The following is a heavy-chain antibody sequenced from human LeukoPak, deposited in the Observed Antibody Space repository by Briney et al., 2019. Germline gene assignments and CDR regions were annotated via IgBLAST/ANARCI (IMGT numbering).Heavy chain of an antibody. V-gene: IGHV4-59*01. CDR1: GGSISNYY. Sequence: PSETLSLTCTVSGGSISNYYWSWIRQPPGKGLEWIGYIYYSGSTNYNPSLKSRVTISVDTSKNQFSLKLSSVTAADTAVYYCARTSRFCSGGSCYFDYWGQGTLVSVSS. D-gene: IGHD2-15*01. J-gene: IGHJ4*02. CDR3: ARTSRFCSGGSCYFDY. CDR2: IYYSGST.